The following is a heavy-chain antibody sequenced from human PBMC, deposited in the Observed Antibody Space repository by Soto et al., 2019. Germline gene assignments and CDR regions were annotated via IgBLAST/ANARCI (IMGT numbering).Heavy chain of an antibody. CDR1: GGSISSYY. CDR2: IYYSGST. Sequence: SETLSLTCTVSGGSISSYYWSWIRQPPGKGLEWIGYIYYSGSTNYNPSLKSRVTISVDTSKNQFSLKLSSVTAADTAVYYCARAYLAASNLNWFDPWGQGTLVTVSS. J-gene: IGHJ5*02. D-gene: IGHD2-2*01. CDR3: ARAYLAASNLNWFDP. V-gene: IGHV4-59*01.